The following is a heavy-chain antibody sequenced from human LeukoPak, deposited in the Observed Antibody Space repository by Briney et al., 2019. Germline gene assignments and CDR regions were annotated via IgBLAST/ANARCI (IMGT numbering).Heavy chain of an antibody. V-gene: IGHV3-21*01. CDR2: ISASSTYI. D-gene: IGHD6-19*01. J-gene: IGHJ4*02. CDR3: ARGRAVAGSYYFDY. CDR1: GFTFSTYS. Sequence: GGSLRLSCVASGFTFSTYSMNWVRQAPGKGLEWVSSISASSTYIYYADSVKGRFTISRDNAGNSLSLQMNSLRAEDTAVYYCARGRAVAGSYYFDYWGQGTLVTVSS.